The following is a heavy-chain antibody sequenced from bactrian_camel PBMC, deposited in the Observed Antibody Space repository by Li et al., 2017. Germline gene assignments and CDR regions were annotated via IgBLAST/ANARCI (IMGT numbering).Heavy chain of an antibody. D-gene: IGHD4*01. V-gene: IGHV3S40*01. J-gene: IGHJ4*01. CDR2: ISTADSNT. CDR1: GFAFSAYA. Sequence: VQLVESGGDLMQPGGSLRLSCAGSGFAFSAYAITWVRQTPGKGLEWVSTISTADSNTWYSDSVKGRFAISRDNAKNTVYLQMNSLKPEDTAVHYCVRDALWLARYYSTNDWAYWGQGTQVTVS. CDR3: VRDALWLARYYSTNDWAY.